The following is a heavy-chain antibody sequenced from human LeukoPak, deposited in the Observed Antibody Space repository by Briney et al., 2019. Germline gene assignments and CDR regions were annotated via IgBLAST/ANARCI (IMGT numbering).Heavy chain of an antibody. CDR3: TRAEAY. CDR2: IYFRGST. V-gene: IGHV4-31*03. CDR1: GGSISSGDYS. J-gene: IGHJ4*02. Sequence: SETLSLTCTVSGGSISSGDYSRNWVRQHPGKDLEWIGHIYFRGSTSYNPSLRSRVTISLDTSKNQFSLRLSSVTAADTAVYYCTRAEAYWGQGTLVTVSS.